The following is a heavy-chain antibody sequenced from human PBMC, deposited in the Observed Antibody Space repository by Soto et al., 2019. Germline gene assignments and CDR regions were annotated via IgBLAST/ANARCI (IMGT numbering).Heavy chain of an antibody. Sequence: PSQTLSLTCDISGDSVSSNRVAWTWIRQSPSRGLEWLGRTYYRSKWYNEYGLSVKSRITINADTCKNQFSLQLNSVTPEDAAVYYCARWDHDYGYLDVWGLGTTVTVSS. CDR3: ARWDHDYGYLDV. D-gene: IGHD4-17*01. CDR2: TYYRSKWYN. V-gene: IGHV6-1*01. J-gene: IGHJ6*02. CDR1: GDSVSSNRVA.